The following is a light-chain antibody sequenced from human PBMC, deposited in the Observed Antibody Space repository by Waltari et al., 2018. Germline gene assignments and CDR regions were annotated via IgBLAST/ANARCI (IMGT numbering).Light chain of an antibody. J-gene: IGLJ1*01. CDR3: SSYTTTTTLV. CDR1: RSDVGSSSS. Sequence: SAPTQPASVSVSPGQSITLSCTGTRSDVGSSSSVSWSRQYPGKAPELLIYEVTQRPSGVSDRFPGSRAGSTASLNISGLQTEDEADYVCSSYTTTTTLVFGTGTKVIVL. CDR2: EVT. V-gene: IGLV2-14*01.